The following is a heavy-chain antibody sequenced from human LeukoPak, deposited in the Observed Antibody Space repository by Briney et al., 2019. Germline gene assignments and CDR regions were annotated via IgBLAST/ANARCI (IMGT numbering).Heavy chain of an antibody. CDR2: INTDGTVT. V-gene: IGHV3-74*01. J-gene: IGHJ4*02. CDR1: GFPFSKYW. D-gene: IGHD6-19*01. CDR3: ATKQWLAPPPDS. Sequence: GGSLRLSCAASGFPFSKYWLLWVRQAPGKGLESVSRINTDGTVTTYADSVKGRFTVSRDNADNTMFLQMNSVRDEDTAVYYCATKQWLAPPPDSWGQGTPVTVSS.